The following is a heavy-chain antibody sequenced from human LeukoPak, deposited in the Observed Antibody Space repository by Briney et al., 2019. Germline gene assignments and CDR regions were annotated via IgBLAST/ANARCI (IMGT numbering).Heavy chain of an antibody. V-gene: IGHV3-30*03. D-gene: IGHD6-19*01. CDR2: ISYDGSNK. J-gene: IGHJ3*01. CDR1: GFTFSSYG. Sequence: GGSLRLSCAASGFTFSSYGMHWVRQAPGKGLEWVAVISYDGSNKYYADSVKGRFTISRDNSQNTLYLQMNGLRAEDTAVYYCARSISSGWGPDGFDFWGQGTMVTVSS. CDR3: ARSISSGWGPDGFDF.